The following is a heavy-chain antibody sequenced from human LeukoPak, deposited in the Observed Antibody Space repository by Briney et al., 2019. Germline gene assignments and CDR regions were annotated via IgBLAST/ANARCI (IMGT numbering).Heavy chain of an antibody. D-gene: IGHD6-19*01. CDR1: GASISSHY. J-gene: IGHJ1*01. Sequence: PSETLSLTCAVSGASISSHYWTWIRQPPGKGLEWIGYVYYSGSTNYNPSLKSRVTISVDTSKNQFSLNLTSVTAADTAIYYCARLRSDYGSGWFQYFQHWGPGTLVIVSS. V-gene: IGHV4-59*11. CDR2: VYYSGST. CDR3: ARLRSDYGSGWFQYFQH.